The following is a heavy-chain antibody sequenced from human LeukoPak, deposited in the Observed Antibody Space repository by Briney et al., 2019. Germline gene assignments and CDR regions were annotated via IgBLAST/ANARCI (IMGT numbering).Heavy chain of an antibody. V-gene: IGHV4-59*08. Sequence: SETLSLTCTVSGGSISSYYWSWIRQPPGKGLEWIGYIYYSGSTNYNPSLKSRVTISVDTSKNQFSLKLSSVTAADTAVYYCARVLRDYDILTGYYVGFDYWGQGTLVTVSS. D-gene: IGHD3-9*01. CDR2: IYYSGST. J-gene: IGHJ4*02. CDR3: ARVLRDYDILTGYYVGFDY. CDR1: GGSISSYY.